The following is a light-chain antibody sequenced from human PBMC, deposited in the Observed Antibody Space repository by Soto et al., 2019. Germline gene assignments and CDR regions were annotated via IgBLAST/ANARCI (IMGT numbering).Light chain of an antibody. CDR2: LGS. CDR3: IQALQTSWT. Sequence: DIVMTQSPLSLPVTPGEPASISCRSSQSLLHSNGYNYLDWYLQKPGQSPQLLIYLGSNRASGVPDRFSGSGSGTDFTLKISRVEAEDIGVYYCIQALQTSWTFGQGTKV. V-gene: IGKV2-28*01. CDR1: QSLLHSNGYNY. J-gene: IGKJ1*01.